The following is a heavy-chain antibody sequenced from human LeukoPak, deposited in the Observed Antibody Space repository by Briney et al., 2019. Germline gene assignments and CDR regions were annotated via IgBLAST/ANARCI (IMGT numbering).Heavy chain of an antibody. CDR3: ARRGDRYSNYLFDY. CDR1: GYIFTSYW. Sequence: KPGESLSISCKGSGYIFTSYWIGWVRQMPGKGLEWVGIIYPGDSDTRYSPSFQGQVTISADKSISTAYLQWSSLKASDTAMYYCARRGDRYSNYLFDYWGQGTLVTVSS. J-gene: IGHJ4*02. CDR2: IYPGDSDT. D-gene: IGHD4-11*01. V-gene: IGHV5-51*03.